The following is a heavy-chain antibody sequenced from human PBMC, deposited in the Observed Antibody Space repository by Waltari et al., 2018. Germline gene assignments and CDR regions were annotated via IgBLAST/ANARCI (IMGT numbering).Heavy chain of an antibody. CDR1: GFTFSSYE. CDR3: ARVDDTAMVDY. D-gene: IGHD5-18*01. V-gene: IGHV3-48*03. Sequence: EVQLVESGGGLVQPGGSLRLSCAASGFTFSSYEMNWVRQAPGKGLEWVSYISISGSTIYYADSVKGRFTISRDNAKNSLYLQMNSLRAEDTAVYYCARVDDTAMVDYWGQGTLVTVSS. CDR2: ISISGSTI. J-gene: IGHJ4*02.